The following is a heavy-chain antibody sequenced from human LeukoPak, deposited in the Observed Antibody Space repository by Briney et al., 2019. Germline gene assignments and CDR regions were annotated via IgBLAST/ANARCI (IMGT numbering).Heavy chain of an antibody. J-gene: IGHJ4*02. CDR3: TRIFYYGSSGYYPDH. CDR2: SRNKDRGYST. CDR1: GFTFSDHH. Sequence: GGSLRLSCAASGFTFSDHHMDWVRQAPGKGLEWIGRSRNKDRGYSTVYAASVKGRFTISRDELKNSLYLQMNSLKTEDTAVYYCTRIFYYGSSGYYPDHWGQGTLVTVS. D-gene: IGHD3-22*01. V-gene: IGHV3-72*01.